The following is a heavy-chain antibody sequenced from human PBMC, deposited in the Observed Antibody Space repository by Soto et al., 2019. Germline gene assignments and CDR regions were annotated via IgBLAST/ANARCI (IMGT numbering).Heavy chain of an antibody. CDR1: GGSISSGGYS. J-gene: IGHJ6*02. V-gene: IGHV4-30-2*01. CDR2: IYHSGST. Sequence: SETLSLTCAVSGGSISSGGYSWSWVRQPPGKGLEWIGYIYHSGSTNYNPSLKSRVTISVDTSKNQFSLKLSSVTAADTAVYYCARLRGYYGSGSYYAEPKYYYYYGMDVWGQGTTVTVSS. D-gene: IGHD3-10*01. CDR3: ARLRGYYGSGSYYAEPKYYYYYGMDV.